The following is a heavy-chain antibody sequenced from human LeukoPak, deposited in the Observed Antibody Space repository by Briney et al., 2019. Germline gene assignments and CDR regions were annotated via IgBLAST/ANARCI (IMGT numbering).Heavy chain of an antibody. D-gene: IGHD3-3*01. CDR3: AREGGVTNWFDP. CDR2: INSDGSST. Sequence: GGSLRLSCAASGFTFSSYWMHWVRQAPGKGLVWVSRINSDGSSTSYADSVKGRFTISRDNAKNTLYLQMNSLRAEDTAVYYCAREGGVTNWFDPWGQGTLVTVSS. J-gene: IGHJ5*02. V-gene: IGHV3-74*01. CDR1: GFTFSSYW.